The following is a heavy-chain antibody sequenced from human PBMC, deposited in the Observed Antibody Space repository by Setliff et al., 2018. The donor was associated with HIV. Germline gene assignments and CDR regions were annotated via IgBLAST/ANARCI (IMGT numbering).Heavy chain of an antibody. D-gene: IGHD1-26*01. Sequence: TSETLSLTCTVSGGSIMSDGYYWHWIRQYPGKGLEWIGYTYNRGYTHYSPSLKSRVSTSIDTSTNTLYMELSSLRSEDTAVYSCARGWEGGMDYWGQGTLVTVSS. CDR2: TYNRGYT. J-gene: IGHJ4*02. CDR3: ARGWEGGMDY. V-gene: IGHV4-31*03. CDR1: GGSIMSDGYY.